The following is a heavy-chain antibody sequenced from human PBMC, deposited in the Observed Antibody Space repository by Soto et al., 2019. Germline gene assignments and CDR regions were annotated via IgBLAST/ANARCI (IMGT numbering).Heavy chain of an antibody. V-gene: IGHV1-69*13. CDR2: IIPIFGTA. J-gene: IGHJ6*02. Sequence: SVKVSCKASGGTFSSYAISWVRQAPGQGLEWMGGIIPIFGTANYAQKFQGRVTITADESTSTAYMELSSLRSEDTAVYYCARGGYCSGGSCYSGGWNYYGMDVWGQGTTVTVS. D-gene: IGHD2-15*01. CDR3: ARGGYCSGGSCYSGGWNYYGMDV. CDR1: GGTFSSYA.